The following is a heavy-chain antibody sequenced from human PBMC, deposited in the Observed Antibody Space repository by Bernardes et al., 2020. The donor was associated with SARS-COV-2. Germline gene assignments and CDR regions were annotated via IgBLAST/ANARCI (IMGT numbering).Heavy chain of an antibody. Sequence: GGSLRLSCAASGFTFSTYAMTWVRQAPGMGLEWVSLITYSGMTTYYADSVEGRFTISRDNSKNTLYLQMNNLRVEDTAVFYCAKVAYGPSTYSYNGLDVWGQGTTVTVSS. J-gene: IGHJ6*02. D-gene: IGHD3-10*01. CDR1: GFTFSTYA. CDR2: ITYSGMTT. V-gene: IGHV3-23*01. CDR3: AKVAYGPSTYSYNGLDV.